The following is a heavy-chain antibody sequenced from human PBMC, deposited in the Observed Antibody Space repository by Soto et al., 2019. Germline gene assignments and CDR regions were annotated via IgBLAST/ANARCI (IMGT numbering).Heavy chain of an antibody. J-gene: IGHJ6*02. Sequence: SETLSLTCAVSGYSISSGYYWGWIRQPPGKGLEWIGSIYHSGSTYYNPSLKSRVTISVDTSKNQFSLKLSSVTAADTAVYYCAREVAVAGTFYYYGMDVWGQGTTVTVSS. CDR1: GYSISSGYY. D-gene: IGHD6-19*01. CDR3: AREVAVAGTFYYYGMDV. CDR2: IYHSGST. V-gene: IGHV4-38-2*02.